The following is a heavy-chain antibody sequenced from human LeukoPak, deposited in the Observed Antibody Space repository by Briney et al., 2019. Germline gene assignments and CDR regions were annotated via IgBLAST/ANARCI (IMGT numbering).Heavy chain of an antibody. CDR2: ILQDGSER. D-gene: IGHD3-22*01. J-gene: IGHJ3*02. Sequence: PGGSLRISCATSGFTFSIYWMSWVRQAPGKGLEWVANILQDGSERYYVDSVKGRFITSRDNSKSSLYLQMNILRAEDTAVYYCARVSSGHYNAFDIWGQGTMVTVSS. V-gene: IGHV3-7*01. CDR3: ARVSSGHYNAFDI. CDR1: GFTFSIYW.